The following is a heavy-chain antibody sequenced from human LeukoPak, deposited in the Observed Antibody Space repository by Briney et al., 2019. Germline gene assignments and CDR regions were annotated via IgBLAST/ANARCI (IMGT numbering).Heavy chain of an antibody. V-gene: IGHV4-39*07. J-gene: IGHJ5*02. Sequence: SGTLSLTCTVSGGSISATTYYWGWIRQPPGTGLEWIANIYYNGNTAYNPSLKSRATISIDTSKNQFSLRLNSVTAADTAVYYCARVGWGNAAAHPNWLDPWGQGILVTVSS. CDR1: GGSISATTYY. CDR3: ARVGWGNAAAHPNWLDP. CDR2: IYYNGNT. D-gene: IGHD6-6*01.